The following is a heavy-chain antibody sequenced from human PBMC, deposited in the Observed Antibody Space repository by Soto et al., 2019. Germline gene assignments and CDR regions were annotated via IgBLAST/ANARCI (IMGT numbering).Heavy chain of an antibody. CDR1: GGSISSYY. Sequence: SETLSLTCTVSGGSISSYYWIWIRQPPGRGLEWIAYIYYSGYTSYNPSLRSRAIMSVDTSQNQFSLKLSSLTAADTAVYFCARADDFSDRFDYWGQGALVTVSS. CDR2: IYYSGYT. D-gene: IGHD4-17*01. V-gene: IGHV4-59*08. J-gene: IGHJ4*02. CDR3: ARADDFSDRFDY.